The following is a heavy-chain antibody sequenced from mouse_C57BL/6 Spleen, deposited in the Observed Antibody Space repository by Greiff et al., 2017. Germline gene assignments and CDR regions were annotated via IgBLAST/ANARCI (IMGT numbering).Heavy chain of an antibody. CDR1: GYAFSSYW. Sequence: QVQLQQSGAELVKPGASVKISCKASGYAFSSYWMNWVKQRPGQGLEWIGQIYPGDGDTNYNGKFKGKATLTADKSSSTAYMQLSSLTSEDSAVYFCARGGSSYGYFDVWGTGTTVTVSS. V-gene: IGHV1-80*01. D-gene: IGHD1-1*01. CDR2: IYPGDGDT. CDR3: ARGGSSYGYFDV. J-gene: IGHJ1*03.